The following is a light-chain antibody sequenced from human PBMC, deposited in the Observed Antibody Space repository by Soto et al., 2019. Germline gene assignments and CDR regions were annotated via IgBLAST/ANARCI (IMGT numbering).Light chain of an antibody. V-gene: IGLV3-21*02. J-gene: IGLJ2*01. CDR1: NIEMKS. CDR3: QVSDSTSPVI. CDR2: DDG. Sequence: SYELTQPPSVSVAPGQTARITCGGNNIEMKSVHWYQQKPGQAPVLVVYDDGDRTTGIPERFSGYKSGTTATLTTRRVEAGDEPPYYCQVSDSTSPVILGGGP.